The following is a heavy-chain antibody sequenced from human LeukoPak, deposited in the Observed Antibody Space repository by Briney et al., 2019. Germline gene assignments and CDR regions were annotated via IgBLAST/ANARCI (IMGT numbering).Heavy chain of an antibody. CDR2: INQSGRT. D-gene: IGHD5-24*01. CDR3: AVRDGHSTWSGGT. J-gene: IGHJ5*02. V-gene: IGHV4-34*01. Sequence: PSETLSLTCGFYGGSFRNYYWSCIRQSPGKGLEWIGEINQSGRTNYNPSPKTRLTISVDTAKNLFSLNLTSMTAADTATYYCAVRDGHSTWSGGTWGQETLDSVS. CDR1: GGSFRNYY.